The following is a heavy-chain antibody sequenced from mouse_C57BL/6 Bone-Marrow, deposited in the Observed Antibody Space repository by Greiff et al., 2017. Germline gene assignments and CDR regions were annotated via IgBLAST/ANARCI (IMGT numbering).Heavy chain of an antibody. CDR1: GYSITSGYY. CDR2: ISYDGSN. CDR3: ARDYDGYWPFAY. J-gene: IGHJ3*01. Sequence: ESGPGLVKPSQSLSLTRSVTGYSITSGYYWNWIRQFPGNKLEWMGYISYDGSNNYNPSLKNRISNTRDTSKNQFFLKLNSVTTEDTATYYCARDYDGYWPFAYWGQGTLVTVSA. V-gene: IGHV3-6*01. D-gene: IGHD2-3*01.